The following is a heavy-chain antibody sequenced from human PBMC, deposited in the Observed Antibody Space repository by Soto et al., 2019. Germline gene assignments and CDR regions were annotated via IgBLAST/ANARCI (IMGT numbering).Heavy chain of an antibody. J-gene: IGHJ2*01. CDR3: AHRRNDGDLNYWYFDL. CDR2: IYWDDDK. Sequence: QITLKESGPTLVKPTQTLTLTCTFSGFSLSTSGVGVGWIRQPPGKALEWLALIYWDDDKRYSPTLKSRLTIPKDTSKNQLVLTMTNMDPVDTATYYCAHRRNDGDLNYWYFDLWGRGTLVTVSS. CDR1: GFSLSTSGVG. V-gene: IGHV2-5*02. D-gene: IGHD4-17*01.